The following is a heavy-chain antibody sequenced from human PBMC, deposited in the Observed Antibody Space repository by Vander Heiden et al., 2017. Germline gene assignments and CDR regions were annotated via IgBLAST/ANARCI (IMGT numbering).Heavy chain of an antibody. J-gene: IGHJ4*02. CDR1: GGSISSGGYY. CDR3: ARGDPPDY. D-gene: IGHD2-21*02. V-gene: IGHV4-31*03. CDR2: IYYSGIT. Sequence: QVQLQEAGTGLVKPSQTLALTCTVAGGSISSGGYYWSWIRQHPGKGLEWIGYIYYSGITYYNPSLKSRVTISVDTSKNQFSLKVSSVTAADTAVYYCARGDPPDYWGQGTLVTVSS.